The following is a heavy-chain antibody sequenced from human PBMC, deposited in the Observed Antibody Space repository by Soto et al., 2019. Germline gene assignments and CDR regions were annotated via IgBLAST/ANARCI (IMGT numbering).Heavy chain of an antibody. CDR3: ARLQGQFDYYYYYYMDV. CDR2: IYYSGST. Sequence: SETLSLTCTVSGGSISSSSYYWGWIRQPPGKGLEWIGSIYYSGSTYYNPSLKSRVTISVDTSKNQFSLKLSSVTAADTAVYYCARLQGQFDYYYYYYMDVWGKGTTVTVSS. CDR1: GGSISSSSYY. D-gene: IGHD3-16*01. V-gene: IGHV4-39*01. J-gene: IGHJ6*03.